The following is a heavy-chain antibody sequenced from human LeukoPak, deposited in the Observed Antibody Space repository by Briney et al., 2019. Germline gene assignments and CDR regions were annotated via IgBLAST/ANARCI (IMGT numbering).Heavy chain of an antibody. Sequence: PGGSLRLSCAASGFTFSSYSMNWVRQAPGKGLEWVSYISSSSSTIYYADSVKGRFTISRDNAKNSLYLQTNSLRDEDTAVYYCAREVAYYDSNYFDYWGQGTLVTVSS. D-gene: IGHD3-22*01. V-gene: IGHV3-48*02. CDR2: ISSSSSTI. J-gene: IGHJ4*02. CDR1: GFTFSSYS. CDR3: AREVAYYDSNYFDY.